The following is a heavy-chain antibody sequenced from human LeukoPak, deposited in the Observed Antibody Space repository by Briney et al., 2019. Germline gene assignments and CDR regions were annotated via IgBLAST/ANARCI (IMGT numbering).Heavy chain of an antibody. CDR2: IKQDESQK. CDR3: ATGGGYSVY. CDR1: GFTFSSYS. D-gene: IGHD1-26*01. J-gene: IGHJ4*02. V-gene: IGHV3-7*04. Sequence: GGSLRLSCAASGFTFSSYSMNWVRQAPGKGLEWVANIKQDESQKYYVDSVKGRFTISRDNAKNSLYLQMTSLRVEDTALYYCATGGGYSVYWGQGTLVTVSS.